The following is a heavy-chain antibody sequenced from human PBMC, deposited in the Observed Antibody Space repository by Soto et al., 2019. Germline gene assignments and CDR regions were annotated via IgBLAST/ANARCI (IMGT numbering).Heavy chain of an antibody. Sequence: PGGSLRLSCAASGFTVSSNYMSWVRQAPGKGLEWVSVIYSGGSTYYADSVKGRFTISGDNSKNTLYLQMNSLRAEDTAVYYCARDIRLGYGMDVRGQGTTVTVSS. CDR3: ARDIRLGYGMDV. CDR1: GFTVSSNY. D-gene: IGHD2-21*01. J-gene: IGHJ6*02. CDR2: IYSGGST. V-gene: IGHV3-53*01.